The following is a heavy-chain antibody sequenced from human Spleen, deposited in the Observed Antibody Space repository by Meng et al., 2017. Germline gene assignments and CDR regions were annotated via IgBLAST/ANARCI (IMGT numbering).Heavy chain of an antibody. V-gene: IGHV3-11*04. D-gene: IGHD3-16*02. J-gene: IGHJ3*02. CDR2: INSLGTTI. Sequence: GESLKISCAASGFTFSDYYMSWIRQAPGKGLEWVAYINSLGTTIYYADSVKGRFTISRDNAKNSLFLQMNSLRADDTALYYCASYDYIWGSYHWYDAFDIWGQGTLVTVSS. CDR1: GFTFSDYY. CDR3: ASYDYIWGSYHWYDAFDI.